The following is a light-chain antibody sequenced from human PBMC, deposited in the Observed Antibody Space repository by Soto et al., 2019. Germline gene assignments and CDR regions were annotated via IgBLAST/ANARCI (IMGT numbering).Light chain of an antibody. CDR1: SSDVGGYNY. CDR2: DVS. CDR3: SSYTSSSTPVV. V-gene: IGLV2-14*01. J-gene: IGLJ2*01. Sequence: QSVLTQPASVSGSPGQSITFSCTGTSSDVGGYNYVSWYQQHPGKAPKLMIYDVSNRPSGVSNRFSGSKSGNTASLTISGLQAEDEADYYCSSYTSSSTPVVFGGGTKVTVL.